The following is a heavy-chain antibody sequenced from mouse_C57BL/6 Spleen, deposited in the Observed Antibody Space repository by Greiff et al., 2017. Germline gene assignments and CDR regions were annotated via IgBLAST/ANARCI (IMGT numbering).Heavy chain of an antibody. J-gene: IGHJ2*01. CDR2: ISSGSSTI. CDR3: ARGAGFDY. CDR1: GFTFSDYG. Sequence: DVMLVESGGGLVKPGGSLKLSCAASGFTFSDYGMHWVRQAPETGLEWVAYISSGSSTIYYANTGKGRFTISRDNAKNTLFLQMTSLRSEDTAMYYCARGAGFDYWGQGTTLTVSS. V-gene: IGHV5-17*01.